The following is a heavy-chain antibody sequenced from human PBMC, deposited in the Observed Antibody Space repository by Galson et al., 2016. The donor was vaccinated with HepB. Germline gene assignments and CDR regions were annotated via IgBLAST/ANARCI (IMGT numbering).Heavy chain of an antibody. J-gene: IGHJ4*02. D-gene: IGHD6-19*01. CDR3: ARVVAGKGIDY. CDR2: VYHTGST. Sequence: SETLSLTCTVSGDSIIGYYWSWIRQPPGKGLEWIGYVYHTGSTNYNPSLKSRVTMSVDMSKNQFSLKLSSVTAADTAVYYCARVVAGKGIDYWGQGTLVTASS. V-gene: IGHV4-59*01. CDR1: GDSIIGYY.